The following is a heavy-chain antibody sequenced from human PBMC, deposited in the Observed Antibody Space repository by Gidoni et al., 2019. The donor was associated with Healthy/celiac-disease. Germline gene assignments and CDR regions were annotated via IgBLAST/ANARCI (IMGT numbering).Heavy chain of an antibody. CDR2: INHSGST. V-gene: IGHV4-34*01. J-gene: IGHJ5*02. CDR3: ARTPYPGWFDP. Sequence: KGLEWIGEINHSGSTNYNPSLKSRVTISVDTSKNQFSLKLSSVTAADTAVYYCARTPYPGWFDPWGQGTLVTVSS.